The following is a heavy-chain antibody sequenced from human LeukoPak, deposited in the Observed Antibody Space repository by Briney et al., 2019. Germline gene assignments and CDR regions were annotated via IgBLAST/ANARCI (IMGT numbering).Heavy chain of an antibody. D-gene: IGHD5-18*01. Sequence: SQTLSLTCTVSGGSVSSGDYYWNWIRQPPGKGLEWIGNIYYSGSTSYNPSLKRRVTISIDTSKNQFSLNLNSVTATDTAVYYCARADTYLDYWGQGILVTVSS. V-gene: IGHV4-30-4*08. CDR2: IYYSGST. CDR1: GGSVSSGDYY. J-gene: IGHJ4*02. CDR3: ARADTYLDY.